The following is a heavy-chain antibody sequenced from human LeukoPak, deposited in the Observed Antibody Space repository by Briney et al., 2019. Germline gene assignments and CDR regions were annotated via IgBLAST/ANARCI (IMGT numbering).Heavy chain of an antibody. CDR3: AAGPVYDYFEF. CDR2: INPNSGGT. J-gene: IGHJ4*02. V-gene: IGHV1-2*02. Sequence: ASVKVSCKASEYSFTDYYIHWVRQAPGQGLEWMGWINPNSGGTNSAQKFQVKITLTRDPSISTAYMELSRLGSDDTAVYYCAAGPVYDYFEFWGQGTLVTVSS. CDR1: EYSFTDYY. D-gene: IGHD3-22*01.